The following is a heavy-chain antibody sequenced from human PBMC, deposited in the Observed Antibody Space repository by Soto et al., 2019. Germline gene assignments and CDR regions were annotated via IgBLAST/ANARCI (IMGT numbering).Heavy chain of an antibody. J-gene: IGHJ4*02. CDR3: ARDVAVAGTFCY. Sequence: GGSLRLSCAASGFTFSSYAMSWVRQAPGKGLEWVANIKQDGSEKYYVDSVKGRFTISRDNAKNSLYLQMNSLRAEDTAVYYCARDVAVAGTFCYWGQGTLVTVSS. D-gene: IGHD6-19*01. CDR1: GFTFSSYA. CDR2: IKQDGSEK. V-gene: IGHV3-7*05.